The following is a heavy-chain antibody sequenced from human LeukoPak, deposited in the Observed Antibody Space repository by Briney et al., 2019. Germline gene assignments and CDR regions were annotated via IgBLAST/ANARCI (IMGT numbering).Heavy chain of an antibody. Sequence: GGSLRLSCAASGFTVSSNYMNWVRQAPGKGLEWVSVIYSGGSTYYADSVKGRFTISRDSSKNTVYLQMNSLRADDTAIYYCAREGGADVAFDYWGQGTLVTVSS. CDR2: IYSGGST. J-gene: IGHJ4*02. D-gene: IGHD1-26*01. CDR3: AREGGADVAFDY. CDR1: GFTVSSNY. V-gene: IGHV3-66*01.